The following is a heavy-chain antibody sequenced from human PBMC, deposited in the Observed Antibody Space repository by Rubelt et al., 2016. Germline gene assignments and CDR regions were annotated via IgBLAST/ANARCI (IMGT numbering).Heavy chain of an antibody. CDR3: ARLTPYYFDY. CDR1: GGSISSSSYY. J-gene: IGHJ4*02. CDR2: IYYSGST. Sequence: QLQLQESGPGLVKPSETLSLTCTVSGGSISSSSYYWGWIRQPPGKGLEWIGSIYYSGSTNYNPSLKSRVTISVDTSKNQFSLKLSSVTAADTAVYYCARLTPYYFDYWGQGTLVTVSS. V-gene: IGHV4-39*07.